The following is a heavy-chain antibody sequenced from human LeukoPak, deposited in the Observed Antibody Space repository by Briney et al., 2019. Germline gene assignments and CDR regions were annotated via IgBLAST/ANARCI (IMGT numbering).Heavy chain of an antibody. J-gene: IGHJ4*02. CDR3: TRLASRRDPDKTSGQAYFDI. V-gene: IGHV5-51*01. D-gene: IGHD2-15*01. CDR2: IYPGDSEI. Sequence: GESLKISCKGSGYSFTTHWIAWVRQMPGKGLEWMGIIYPGDSEIKYSPSFQGRVTISADKSISTAYLQWSSLQAADTAMYYCTRLASRRDPDKTSGQAYFDIWGQGTLVTVSS. CDR1: GYSFTTHW.